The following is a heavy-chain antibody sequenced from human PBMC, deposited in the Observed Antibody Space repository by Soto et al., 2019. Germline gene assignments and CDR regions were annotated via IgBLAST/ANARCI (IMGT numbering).Heavy chain of an antibody. CDR2: ISGGGGST. CDR1: GFTFSSYA. D-gene: IGHD5-18*01. V-gene: IGHV3-23*01. J-gene: IGHJ6*02. CDR3: AKGRGYNYGYDAMDV. Sequence: EVQLLESGGGLVQPGGSLRLSCAASGFTFSSYAMSWVRQAPGKGLEWVSGISGGGGSTYYADSVKGRFTISRDNSKNMLYLQTNSLRAEDTAVYYCAKGRGYNYGYDAMDVWGQGTTVTVSS.